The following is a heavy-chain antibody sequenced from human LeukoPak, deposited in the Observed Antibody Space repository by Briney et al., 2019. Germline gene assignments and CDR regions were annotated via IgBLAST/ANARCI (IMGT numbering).Heavy chain of an antibody. CDR1: GGTFSSYA. V-gene: IGHV1-8*01. D-gene: IGHD5-12*01. CDR2: MNPNSGNT. J-gene: IGHJ5*02. CDR3: ARGPDIVATRIGSFDP. Sequence: ASVKVSCKASGGTFSSYAISWVRQAPGQGLEWMGWMNPNSGNTGYAQKFQGRVTMTRNTSISTAYMELSSLRSEDTAVYYCARGPDIVATRIGSFDPWGQGTLVTVSS.